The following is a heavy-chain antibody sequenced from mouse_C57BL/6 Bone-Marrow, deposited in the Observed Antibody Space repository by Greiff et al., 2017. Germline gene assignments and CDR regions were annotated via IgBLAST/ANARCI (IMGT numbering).Heavy chain of an antibody. CDR3: TPGTWSWFAY. V-gene: IGHV1-15*01. D-gene: IGHD4-1*01. Sequence: LQESGAELVRPGASVTLSCKASGYTFTDYEMHWVKQTPVHGLEWIGAIDPETGGTAYNQKFKGKAILTADKSSSTAYMELRSLTSADSAVYYCTPGTWSWFAYWGQGTLVTVSA. J-gene: IGHJ3*01. CDR2: IDPETGGT. CDR1: GYTFTDYE.